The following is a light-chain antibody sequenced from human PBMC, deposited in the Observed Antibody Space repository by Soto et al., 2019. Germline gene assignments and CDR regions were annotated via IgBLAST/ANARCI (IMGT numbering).Light chain of an antibody. V-gene: IGLV2-14*01. CDR1: NRDVGGYIY. CDR2: EVS. J-gene: IGLJ2*01. Sequence: QSALTQPAAVSGSPGQSITISCTGTNRDVGGYIYVSWYQHFPGKAPKLMIYEVSNRPSGVSNRFSGSKSGNTASLTISGLQAEDEADYYCSSYTSSSTVEFGGGTKVTVL. CDR3: SSYTSSSTVE.